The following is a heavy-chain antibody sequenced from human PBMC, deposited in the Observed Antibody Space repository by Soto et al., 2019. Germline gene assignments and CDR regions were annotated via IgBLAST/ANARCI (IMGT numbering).Heavy chain of an antibody. Sequence: SETLSLTCTVSGGSISSSSYYWGWIRQPPGKGLEWIGSIYYSGSTYYNPSLKSRVTISVDTSKNQFSLKLSSVTAADTVLYYGARVYSGYDFAFDIWGQGTMVTVSS. CDR1: GGSISSSSYY. D-gene: IGHD5-12*01. J-gene: IGHJ3*02. V-gene: IGHV4-39*07. CDR2: IYYSGST. CDR3: ARVYSGYDFAFDI.